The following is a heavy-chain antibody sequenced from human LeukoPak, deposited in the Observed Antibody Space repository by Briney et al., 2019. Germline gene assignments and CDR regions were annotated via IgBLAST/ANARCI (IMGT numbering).Heavy chain of an antibody. D-gene: IGHD2-2*01. Sequence: PGRSLRLSCAASGFTFSSYSMNWVRQAPGKGLEWIGEINHSGSTNYNPSLKSRVTISVDTSKNQFSLKLSSVTAADTAVYYCARGARGSSTSSPFDYWGQGTLVTVSS. V-gene: IGHV4-34*01. CDR3: ARGARGSSTSSPFDY. J-gene: IGHJ4*02. CDR1: GFTFSSYS. CDR2: INHSGST.